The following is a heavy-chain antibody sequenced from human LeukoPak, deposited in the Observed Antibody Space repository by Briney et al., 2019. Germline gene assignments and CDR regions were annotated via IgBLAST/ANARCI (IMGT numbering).Heavy chain of an antibody. CDR2: IYHSGST. Sequence: SETLSLTCAVSGGSISSGGYSWSWIRQPPGKGLEWIGYIYHSGSTYYNPSLKSRVTISVDRSKNQFSLKLSSVTAADTAVYYCARGPSRGYYYYGMDVWGQGTTVTVSS. CDR3: ARGPSRGYYYYGMDV. J-gene: IGHJ6*02. D-gene: IGHD5-24*01. V-gene: IGHV4-30-2*01. CDR1: GGSISSGGYS.